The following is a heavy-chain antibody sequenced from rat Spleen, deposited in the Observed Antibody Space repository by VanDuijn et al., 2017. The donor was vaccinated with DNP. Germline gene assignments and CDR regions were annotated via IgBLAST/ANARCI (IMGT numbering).Heavy chain of an antibody. CDR2: ITSSGGST. V-gene: IGHV5-31*01. Sequence: EVHLVESGGGLVQPGRSLKLSCAASGFTFNKYWMTWIRQVPGKGLEWVAAITSSGGSTYYRDSVKGRFTISRDNAKSTLYLQMESLRSEDTATYYCAKGFTTRDYWGQGVTVTVSS. CDR1: GFTFNKYW. D-gene: IGHD1-4*01. J-gene: IGHJ2*01. CDR3: AKGFTTRDY.